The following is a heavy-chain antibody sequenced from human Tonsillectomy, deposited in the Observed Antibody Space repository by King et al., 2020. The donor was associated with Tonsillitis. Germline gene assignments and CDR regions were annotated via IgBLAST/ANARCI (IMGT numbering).Heavy chain of an antibody. J-gene: IGHJ6*02. D-gene: IGHD6-19*01. CDR3: VRDSALWVTRTERPTVAGKRGFGFYGMDV. CDR2: ISSSSAYI. Sequence: VQLVESGGGLVTPGGSLRLSCAASGFTFSNYGMNWVRQAPGKGLEWVSSISSSSAYIYYADSVKGRFTISRDNAKNSLFLHMDSLRAEDTAVYYCVRDSALWVTRTERPTVAGKRGFGFYGMDVWGQGTTVTVSS. V-gene: IGHV3-21*01. CDR1: GFTFSNYG.